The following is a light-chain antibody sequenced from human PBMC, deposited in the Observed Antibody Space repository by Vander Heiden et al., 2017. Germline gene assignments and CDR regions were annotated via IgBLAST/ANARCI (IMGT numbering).Light chain of an antibody. CDR2: LGS. V-gene: IGKV2-28*01. CDR3: RQALQTPRT. Sequence: DIVMTQSPLSLPVPPREPASISCRSSQSLLHSNGYNYLDWYLQKPGQSPQLLIYLGSNRASGVPDRFSGSGSGTDFTLKISRVEAEDVGVYYCRQALQTPRTFGQGTKLEIK. J-gene: IGKJ2*02. CDR1: QSLLHSNGYNY.